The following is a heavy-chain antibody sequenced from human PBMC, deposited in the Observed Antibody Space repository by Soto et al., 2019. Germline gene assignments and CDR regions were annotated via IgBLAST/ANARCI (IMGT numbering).Heavy chain of an antibody. CDR1: GGSFSGYY. D-gene: IGHD2-2*01. CDR2: INHSGST. J-gene: IGHJ4*02. Sequence: SETLSLTCAVYGGSFSGYYWSWIRQPPGKGLEWIGEINHSGSTNYNPSLKSRVTISVDTSKNQFSLKLSSVTAADTAVYYCARGSTLYCSSTSCYGLDFDYWGQGTLVTVSS. V-gene: IGHV4-34*01. CDR3: ARGSTLYCSSTSCYGLDFDY.